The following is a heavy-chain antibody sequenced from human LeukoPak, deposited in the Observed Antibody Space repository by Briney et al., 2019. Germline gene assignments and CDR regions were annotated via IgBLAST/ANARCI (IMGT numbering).Heavy chain of an antibody. CDR2: IKSDGST. D-gene: IGHD3-22*01. Sequence: GGSLRLSFAASGFTFSTYWMHWVRQAPGKGLVWVSRIKSDGSTNYADSVKGRFTISRDNAKNTVSLQMNSLRAEDTGVYYCARAPSEIGGYYPEYFRHWGQGTLVTVSS. CDR3: ARAPSEIGGYYPEYFRH. J-gene: IGHJ1*01. CDR1: GFTFSTYW. V-gene: IGHV3-74*01.